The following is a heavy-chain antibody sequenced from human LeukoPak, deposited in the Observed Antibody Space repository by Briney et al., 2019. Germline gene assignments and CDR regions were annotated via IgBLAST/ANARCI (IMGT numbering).Heavy chain of an antibody. Sequence: ASVEVSCKASGYTFTGYYMHWVRQAPGQGLEWMGWINPNSGGTNYAQKFQGRVTMTRDTSISTAYTELSRLRSDDTAVYYCARVQGYCSSTSCYPDTNFDYWGQGTLVTVSS. V-gene: IGHV1-2*02. D-gene: IGHD2-2*01. CDR2: INPNSGGT. CDR3: ARVQGYCSSTSCYPDTNFDY. J-gene: IGHJ4*02. CDR1: GYTFTGYY.